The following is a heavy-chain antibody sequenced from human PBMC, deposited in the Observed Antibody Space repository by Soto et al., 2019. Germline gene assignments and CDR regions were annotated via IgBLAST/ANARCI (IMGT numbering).Heavy chain of an antibody. J-gene: IGHJ5*02. D-gene: IGHD4-17*01. CDR3: AREPSGGDDYPDPRES. Sequence: EVQLVESGGGLVQPGGSLRLSCAASGFTFRSYSMHWVRQAPGKGLEWLSYISSESATVYYTDSVKGRFNISRDNAKNSLYLQMNSLSDEDTAVYYCAREPSGGDDYPDPRESWGQGTLVTVSS. CDR2: ISSESATV. CDR1: GFTFRSYS. V-gene: IGHV3-48*02.